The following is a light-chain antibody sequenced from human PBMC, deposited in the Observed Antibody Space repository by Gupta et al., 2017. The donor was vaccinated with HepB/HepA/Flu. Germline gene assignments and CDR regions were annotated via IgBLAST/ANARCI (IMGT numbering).Light chain of an antibody. V-gene: IGKV1-39*01. Sequence: DIQMTQSPSSLSASVGDRVTITCRSSQSIDIYLNWYQQKAGKAPRLLIFAASKLHAGVPSRFSGSGSWTDFSLTITRLQPEDFATYFCQQSYNTPRTFGPGTKVDIK. CDR1: QSIDIY. CDR2: AAS. J-gene: IGKJ3*01. CDR3: QQSYNTPRT.